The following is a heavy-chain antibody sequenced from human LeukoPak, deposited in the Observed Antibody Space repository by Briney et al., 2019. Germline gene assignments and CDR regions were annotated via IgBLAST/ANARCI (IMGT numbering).Heavy chain of an antibody. CDR1: GGSISSSSYY. CDR2: INHSGST. CDR3: AEGPGIFDY. V-gene: IGHV4-39*07. Sequence: SETLSPTCTVSGGSISSSSYYWSWIRQPPGKGLEWIGEINHSGSTNYNPSLKSRVTISVDTSKNQFSLKLSSVTAADTAVYYCAEGPGIFDYWGQGTLVTVSS. J-gene: IGHJ4*02.